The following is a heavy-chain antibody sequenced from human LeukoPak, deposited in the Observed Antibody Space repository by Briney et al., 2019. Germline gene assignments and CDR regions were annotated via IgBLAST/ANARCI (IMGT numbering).Heavy chain of an antibody. D-gene: IGHD4/OR15-4a*01. J-gene: IGHJ6*02. Sequence: GGSLRLSCAASGFTVSSNYMSWVRQAPGKGLERVSVIYSGGSTYYADSVKGRFTISRDNSKNTLYLQMNSLRAEDTAVYYCAQLTNYYYYGMDVWGQGTTVTVSS. V-gene: IGHV3-66*01. CDR3: AQLTNYYYYGMDV. CDR1: GFTVSSNY. CDR2: IYSGGST.